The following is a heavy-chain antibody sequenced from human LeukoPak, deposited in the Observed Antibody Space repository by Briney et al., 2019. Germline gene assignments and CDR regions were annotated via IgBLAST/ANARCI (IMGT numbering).Heavy chain of an antibody. CDR1: GFTFSQYW. V-gene: IGHV3-74*01. J-gene: IGHJ4*02. D-gene: IGHD1-7*01. CDR2: IDPDGSST. Sequence: GGSLRLSCEASGFTFSQYWMHWVRQAPGKGLVWVSRIDPDGSSTNYADSVKGRFTISRDNAKNTLYLQLNSLRAEDTAVYYCASPTGTTDYWGQGTLVTVSS. CDR3: ASPTGTTDY.